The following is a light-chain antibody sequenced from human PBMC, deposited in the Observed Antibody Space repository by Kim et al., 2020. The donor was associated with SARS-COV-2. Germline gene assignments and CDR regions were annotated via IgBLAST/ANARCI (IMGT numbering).Light chain of an antibody. CDR1: SGSVDDNY. CDR3: QSYNRDNVI. CDR2: EDD. Sequence: GKPVPISCTRSSGSVDDNYVQWYQQRPGGVPTTVIYEDDQRPSGVSDRFSGSIDNSSNSASLTTSGLRTEDEADYYCQSYNRDNVIFGGGTQLTVL. V-gene: IGLV6-57*03. J-gene: IGLJ2*01.